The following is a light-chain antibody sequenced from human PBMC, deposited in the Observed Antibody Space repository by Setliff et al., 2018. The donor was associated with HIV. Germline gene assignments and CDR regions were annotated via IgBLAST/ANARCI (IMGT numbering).Light chain of an antibody. Sequence: QAVVPQEPSLTVSPGGTVTLTCGSSTGAVTSGHYPYWFQQKPGQAPRTVIYDTSNKHSWTPARFSGSLLGGKAALTLSGAQPEDEAAYYCFLSYSGARRVFGGGTKVTVL. J-gene: IGLJ3*02. CDR2: DTS. CDR3: FLSYSGARRV. CDR1: TGAVTSGHY. V-gene: IGLV7-46*01.